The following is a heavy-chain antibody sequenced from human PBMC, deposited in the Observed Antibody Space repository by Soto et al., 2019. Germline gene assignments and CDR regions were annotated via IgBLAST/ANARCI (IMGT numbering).Heavy chain of an antibody. CDR3: ARDYDSSGYFLYYYGMDV. Sequence: GGSLRLSCAASGFTFSSYAMSWVRQAPGKGLEWVSGISGSGGSTYYAEFVKGRFTISRDNSKNTLYLQMNSLRAEDTAIYYCARDYDSSGYFLYYYGMDVWGQGTTVTVSS. V-gene: IGHV3-23*01. D-gene: IGHD3-22*01. CDR1: GFTFSSYA. J-gene: IGHJ6*02. CDR2: ISGSGGST.